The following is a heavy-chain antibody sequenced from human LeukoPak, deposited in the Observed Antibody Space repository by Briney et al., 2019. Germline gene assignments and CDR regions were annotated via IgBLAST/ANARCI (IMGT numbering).Heavy chain of an antibody. CDR1: GFSFSSTW. V-gene: IGHV3-74*01. D-gene: IGHD2/OR15-2a*01. CDR3: ARDRYYIMDY. CDR2: INSDATSK. Sequence: PGGSLRLSCAASGFSFSSTWMHWVRQGPGKGLEWVSLINSDATSKTYADSVKGRFTISRDNAKNTVYLQMDSLRDEDTAVYYCARDRYYIMDYWGQGTLVTVSS. J-gene: IGHJ4*02.